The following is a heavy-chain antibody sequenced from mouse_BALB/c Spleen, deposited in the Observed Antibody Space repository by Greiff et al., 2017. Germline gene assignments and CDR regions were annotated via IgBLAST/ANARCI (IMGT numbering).Heavy chain of an antibody. CDR3: ARRTRGSSYGYAMDY. J-gene: IGHJ4*01. D-gene: IGHD1-1*01. CDR1: GYTFTSYW. V-gene: IGHV1-7*01. CDR2: INPSTGYT. Sequence: QVQLQQSGAELAKPGASVKMSCKASGYTFTSYWMHWVKQRPGQGLEWIGYINPSTGYTEYNQKFKDKATLTADKSSSTAYMQLSSLTSEDSAVYYCARRTRGSSYGYAMDYWGQGTSVTVSS.